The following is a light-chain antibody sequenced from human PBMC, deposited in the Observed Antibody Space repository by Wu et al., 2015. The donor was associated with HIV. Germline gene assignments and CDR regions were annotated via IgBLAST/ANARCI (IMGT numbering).Light chain of an antibody. CDR1: QSINDY. CDR3: QKYNTAPWT. V-gene: IGKV1-39*01. J-gene: IGKJ1*01. CDR2: TAS. Sequence: DIQMTQSPSSLSASVGDSVTITCRASQSINDYLNWYQQKPGKAPKLLIYTASNLQRGVPSRFSGSGSGTDFTLTISSLQPEDVATYYCQKYNTAPWTFGQGTKVEMK.